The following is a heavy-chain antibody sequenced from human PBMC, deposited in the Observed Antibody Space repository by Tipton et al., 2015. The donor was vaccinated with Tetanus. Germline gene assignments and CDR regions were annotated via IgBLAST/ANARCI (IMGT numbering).Heavy chain of an antibody. CDR1: GGSISNSEYY. CDR3: AEGRRFCSSNSCHEYYFDS. CDR2: VFESGTS. D-gene: IGHD2-2*01. V-gene: IGHV4-39*02. Sequence: TLSLTCSLSGGSISNSEYYWAWIRQPPGKGLEWIGSVFESGTSYYNPSLKSRVTISVDTSKNHFSLRLSSVTAAETAVYYCAEGRRFCSSNSCHEYYFDSWGRGTLVTVSS. J-gene: IGHJ4*02.